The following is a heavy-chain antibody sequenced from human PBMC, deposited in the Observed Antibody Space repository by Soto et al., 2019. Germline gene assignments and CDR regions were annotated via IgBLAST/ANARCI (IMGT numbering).Heavy chain of an antibody. V-gene: IGHV3-11*06. J-gene: IGHJ4*02. CDR2: ISLGDSYK. D-gene: IGHD5-12*01. CDR3: VRESRTDEDGYDARGYYFDY. Sequence: QVQLVESGGSLVKPGGSLRLACAASGFTFSDYYMSWVRQAPGKGLEWVSFISLGDSYKKTADSVKGRFTISRDNAQNALYLQMNSLRAEDTGLYYCVRESRTDEDGYDARGYYFDYWGQGTLVTVSS. CDR1: GFTFSDYY.